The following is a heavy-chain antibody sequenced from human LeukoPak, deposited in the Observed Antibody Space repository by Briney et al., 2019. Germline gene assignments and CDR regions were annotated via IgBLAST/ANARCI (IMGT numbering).Heavy chain of an antibody. V-gene: IGHV1-18*01. CDR3: TTIVGANFGWDY. CDR1: GYTFTSYG. Sequence: ASVKVSCKASGYTFTSYGISWVRQAPGQGLEGMGWMSAYNGNTNYAQKLQGRVTMTTDTSTSTAYMELRSLRSDDTAVYYCTTIVGANFGWDYWGQGTLVTVSS. D-gene: IGHD1-26*01. CDR2: MSAYNGNT. J-gene: IGHJ4*02.